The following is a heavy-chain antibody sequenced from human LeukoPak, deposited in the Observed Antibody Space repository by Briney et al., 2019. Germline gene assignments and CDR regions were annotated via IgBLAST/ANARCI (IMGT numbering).Heavy chain of an antibody. D-gene: IGHD3-22*01. CDR1: GYTFTSYD. V-gene: IGHV1-8*01. J-gene: IGHJ4*02. CDR2: MNPNSGNT. Sequence: ASVKVSCKASGYTFTSYDINWVRQATGQGLEWMGWMNPNSGNTGYAQKFQGRVTMTRNTSISTAYMELSSLRSEDTAVYYCARVRPYDSGYYHDYWGQGTLVTVSS. CDR3: ARVRPYDSGYYHDY.